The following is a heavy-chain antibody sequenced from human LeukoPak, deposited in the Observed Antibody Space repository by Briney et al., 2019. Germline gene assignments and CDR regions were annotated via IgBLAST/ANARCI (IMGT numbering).Heavy chain of an antibody. CDR3: AKSVGTSVTTNPYFDY. CDR2: ISGSGVST. D-gene: IGHD4-17*01. V-gene: IGHV3-23*01. J-gene: IGHJ4*02. Sequence: GGSLRLSCAASGFTFSDYAMSWVRQALGKGLSWVSVISGSGVSTYNADSVKGQFTISRDNSKNTLYLQINSLRAEDTAVYFFAKSVGTSVTTNPYFDYWGQGTLVTVSS. CDR1: GFTFSDYA.